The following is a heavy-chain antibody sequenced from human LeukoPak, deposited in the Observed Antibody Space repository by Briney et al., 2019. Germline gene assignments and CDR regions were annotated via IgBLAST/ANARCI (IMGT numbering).Heavy chain of an antibody. CDR1: GVSLSSSNYY. Sequence: SETLSLTCVVSGVSLSSSNYYWGWIRQPPGKGLEWIGTIYYNGRPSYNPSLKSRGTISADTSKNQFSLKLSSVTAADTAVYYCARWGRDDNNGWFYWGQGTLVTVSS. CDR3: ARWGRDDNNGWFY. D-gene: IGHD5-24*01. V-gene: IGHV4-39*01. CDR2: IYYNGRP. J-gene: IGHJ4*02.